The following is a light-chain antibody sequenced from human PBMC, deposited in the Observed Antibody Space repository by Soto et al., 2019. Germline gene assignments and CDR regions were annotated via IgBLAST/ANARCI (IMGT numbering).Light chain of an antibody. Sequence: DIQMTQSPSSLSASVGDRVTITCRASQSISSYLNWYQQKPGKAPKLLIYAASSLQSGVPSRFSGRGSGTDFTLTISSLQPEDFATYYCQQSYSTPFTFGHGTKVDIK. V-gene: IGKV1-39*01. CDR1: QSISSY. CDR2: AAS. CDR3: QQSYSTPFT. J-gene: IGKJ3*01.